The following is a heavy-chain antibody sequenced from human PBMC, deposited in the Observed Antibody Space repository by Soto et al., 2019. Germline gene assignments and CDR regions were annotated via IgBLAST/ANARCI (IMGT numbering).Heavy chain of an antibody. CDR3: ARTYSSSSNYYYGMDV. CDR2: TYYRSKWYN. D-gene: IGHD6-6*01. V-gene: IGHV6-1*01. J-gene: IGHJ6*02. Sequence: QALSLPVAISGDSVSSNSAACNLIRQSPSRGLEWLGRTYYRSKWYNDYAVSVKSRITINPDTSKNQFSLQLNSVTPEDTAVYYCARTYSSSSNYYYGMDVWGQGTTVTVSS. CDR1: GDSVSSNSAA.